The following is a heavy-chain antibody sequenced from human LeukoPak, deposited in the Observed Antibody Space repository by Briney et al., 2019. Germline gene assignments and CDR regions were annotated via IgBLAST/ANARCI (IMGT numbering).Heavy chain of an antibody. CDR3: ACRSMFFDY. J-gene: IGHJ4*02. CDR1: GGSISSGSYY. CDR2: IYTSGST. V-gene: IGHV4-61*02. D-gene: IGHD3-10*01. Sequence: SETLSLTCTVSGGSISSGSYYWSWIRQPAGKGLEWIGRIYTSGSTNYNPSLKSRVTISVDTSKNQFSLKLSSVTAADTAVYYCACRSMFFDYWGQGTLVTVSS.